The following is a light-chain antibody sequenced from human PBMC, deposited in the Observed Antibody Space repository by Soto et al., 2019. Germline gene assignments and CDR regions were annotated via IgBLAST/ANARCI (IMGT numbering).Light chain of an antibody. Sequence: QAVVTQEPSLTVSPGGTVTLTCASSTGAVTSGYYPNWFQQKPGQAPRALIYSTSNKYSWTPARFSGSLLGGKAVLTLSGVQREDEAEYYCLLYYGGQLGVFGGGTKLTVL. J-gene: IGLJ2*01. V-gene: IGLV7-43*01. CDR3: LLYYGGQLGV. CDR2: STS. CDR1: TGAVTSGYY.